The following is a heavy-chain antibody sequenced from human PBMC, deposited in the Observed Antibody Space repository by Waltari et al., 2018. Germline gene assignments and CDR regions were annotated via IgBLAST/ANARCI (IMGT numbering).Heavy chain of an antibody. V-gene: IGHV1-69*12. CDR3: ASLYYDSSGYFDYFDY. CDR1: GGTFSSYA. J-gene: IGHJ4*02. Sequence: QVQLVQSGAEVKKPGSSVKVSCKASGGTFSSYAISWVRQAPGQGLEWMGGIIPIFVTANYAQKFQGRVTITADESTSTAYMERSSLRSEDTAVYYCASLYYDSSGYFDYFDYWGQGTLVTVSS. D-gene: IGHD3-22*01. CDR2: IIPIFVTA.